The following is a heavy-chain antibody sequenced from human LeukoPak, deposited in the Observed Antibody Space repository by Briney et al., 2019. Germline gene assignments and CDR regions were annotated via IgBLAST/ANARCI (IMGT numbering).Heavy chain of an antibody. V-gene: IGHV3-11*01. CDR3: ARAGDGYRGDY. CDR2: ISSSGSTI. CDR1: GFTFSDYY. D-gene: IGHD5-24*01. Sequence: GVSLRLSCAASGFTFSDYYMSWMRQAPGKGLEWVSYISSSGSTIYYAVSVKGRFTISRDNANISMYLQLNSLRAEGTAVYYCARAGDGYRGDYWGQGTLVSVSS. J-gene: IGHJ4*02.